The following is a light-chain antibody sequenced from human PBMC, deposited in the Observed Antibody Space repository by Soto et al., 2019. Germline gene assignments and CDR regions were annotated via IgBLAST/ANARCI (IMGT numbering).Light chain of an antibody. J-gene: IGLJ2*01. CDR1: SSDVGGYNY. CDR2: DVS. V-gene: IGLV2-14*01. CDR3: SSYTSSSTSVV. Sequence: QSVLTQPASVSGSPGQSITNSCTGTSSDVGGYNYVSWYQQHPGKAPKLMIYDVSNRPSGVSNRFSGSKSGNTASLTISGLQAEDEADYYCSSYTSSSTSVVFGGGTKLTVL.